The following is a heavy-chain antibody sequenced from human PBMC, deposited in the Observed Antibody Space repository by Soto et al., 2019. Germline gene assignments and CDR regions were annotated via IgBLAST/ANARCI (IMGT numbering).Heavy chain of an antibody. CDR2: IIPIFGTA. CDR3: ARDEGIAVAPESFQH. V-gene: IGHV1-69*13. D-gene: IGHD6-19*01. Sequence: SVKVSCKASGGTFSSYAISWVRQAPGQGLEWMGGIIPIFGTANYAQKFQGRVTMTGDESTSTAYMELSSLRSEGTAVYYCARDEGIAVAPESFQHWGQGTLVTVSS. J-gene: IGHJ1*01. CDR1: GGTFSSYA.